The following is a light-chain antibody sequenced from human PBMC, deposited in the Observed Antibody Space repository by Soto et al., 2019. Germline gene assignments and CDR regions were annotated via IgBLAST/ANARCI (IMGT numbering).Light chain of an antibody. V-gene: IGKV1-39*01. CDR2: AAS. J-gene: IGKJ3*01. Sequence: DIQMTQSPSSLSASVGDSVTITCRASQSISSYLNWYQQKPGKAPKLLIYAASSLQSGVPSRFSGSGSGTDFTLTISSLEPEDFATFYCQQSYSTPWTFGPGTKVDIK. CDR3: QQSYSTPWT. CDR1: QSISSY.